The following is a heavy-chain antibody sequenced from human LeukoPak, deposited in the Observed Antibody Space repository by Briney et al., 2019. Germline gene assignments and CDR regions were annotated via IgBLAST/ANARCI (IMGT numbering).Heavy chain of an antibody. J-gene: IGHJ4*02. CDR2: ISGSGGSK. CDR3: VNDQPS. CDR1: GGIFSGYV. Sequence: AGGTLRLSCAASGGIFSGYVMTWVRQAPGKGLEWVSAISGSGGSKYYADSVKGRFTISRDNATNTLYLQMNSLRVEDTAIYYCVNDQPSGGQETLVTVPS. V-gene: IGHV3-23*01. D-gene: IGHD1-14*01.